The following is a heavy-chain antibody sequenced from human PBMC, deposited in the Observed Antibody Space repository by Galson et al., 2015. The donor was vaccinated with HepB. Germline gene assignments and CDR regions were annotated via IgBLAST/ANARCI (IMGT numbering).Heavy chain of an antibody. CDR2: INPSGGST. D-gene: IGHD1-26*01. V-gene: IGHV1-46*01. CDR1: GYTFTSYY. Sequence: SVKVSCKASGYTFTSYYMHWVRQAPGQGLEWMGIINPSGGSTSYAQKFQGRVTMTRVTSTSTVYMELSSLRSEDTAVYYCARVPPLRSGSSRDFNYGMDVWGQGTTVTVSS. CDR3: ARVPPLRSGSSRDFNYGMDV. J-gene: IGHJ6*02.